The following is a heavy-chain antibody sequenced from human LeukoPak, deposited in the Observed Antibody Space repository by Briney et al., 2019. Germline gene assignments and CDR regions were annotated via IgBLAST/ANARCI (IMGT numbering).Heavy chain of an antibody. CDR3: ARERRSPGIKCFDP. CDR1: GVSFSDDS. D-gene: IGHD5-12*01. Sequence: SETLSLTCAVYGVSFSDDSWTWLRQSPGEGLEWIGEINHSGLTKYNPSLKSRVSISVEMSKKQFSLKLTSVTAADTAVYYCARERRSPGIKCFDPWGQGTLVTVSS. J-gene: IGHJ5*02. V-gene: IGHV4-34*01. CDR2: INHSGLT.